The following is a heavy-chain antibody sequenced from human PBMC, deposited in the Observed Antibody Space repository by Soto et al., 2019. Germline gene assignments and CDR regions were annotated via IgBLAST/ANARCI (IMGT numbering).Heavy chain of an antibody. D-gene: IGHD6-13*01. J-gene: IGHJ6*02. V-gene: IGHV1-2*04. CDR2: INPNSGGT. CDR3: AREASSGYSSSHAMDV. Sequence: GASVKVSCTASGYALTVYYMHWVRQDTGQGLEWMGWINPNSGGTNYAQKFQGWVTMTRDTSISTAYMELSRLRSDDTAVYYCAREASSGYSSSHAMDVWGQGTTVTVSS. CDR1: GYALTVYY.